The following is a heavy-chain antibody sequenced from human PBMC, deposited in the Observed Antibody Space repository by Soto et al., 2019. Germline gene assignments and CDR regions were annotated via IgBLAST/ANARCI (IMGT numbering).Heavy chain of an antibody. V-gene: IGHV1-69*01. CDR1: GGTFSSYA. Sequence: QVQLVQSGAEVQKPGSSVKVSCKASGGTFSSYAISWVRQAPGQGLEWMGGIIPIFGTANYAQKFQGRVTITAGESTSTAYMELSSLRSEDTAVYYCARGGYSRSAQLYYYGMDVWGQGVTVTVSS. J-gene: IGHJ6*02. CDR2: IIPIFGTA. D-gene: IGHD6-13*01. CDR3: ARGGYSRSAQLYYYGMDV.